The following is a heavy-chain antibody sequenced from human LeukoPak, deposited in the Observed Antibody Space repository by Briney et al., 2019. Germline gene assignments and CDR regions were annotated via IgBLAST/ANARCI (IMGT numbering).Heavy chain of an antibody. J-gene: IGHJ4*02. D-gene: IGHD3-22*01. CDR2: ISAYNGNT. V-gene: IGHV1-18*01. CDR1: GYTFTSYG. CDR3: ARAPYYYDSSGVDY. Sequence: GASVTVSCMASGYTFTSYGIRWVRQAPGQGLAWMGWISAYNGNTNYAQKLQGRVTMTTDTSTSTAYMELRSLRSDDTAVYYCARAPYYYDSSGVDYWGQGTLVTVSS.